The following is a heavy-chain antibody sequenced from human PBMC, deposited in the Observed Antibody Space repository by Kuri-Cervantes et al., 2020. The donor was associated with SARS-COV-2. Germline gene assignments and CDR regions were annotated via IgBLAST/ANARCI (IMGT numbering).Heavy chain of an antibody. CDR2: ISSSGSTI. CDR1: GFTFGDYA. CDR3: ARGLSLVWLLPHFDY. J-gene: IGHJ4*02. D-gene: IGHD3-3*01. V-gene: IGHV3-11*04. Sequence: AESLTLSCTVSGFTFGDYAMSWVRQAPGKGREWDSYISSSGSTIYYADSVKGRITISRDNAKNSLYLQMNSLRAEDTAVYYCARGLSLVWLLPHFDYWGQGTLVTVSS.